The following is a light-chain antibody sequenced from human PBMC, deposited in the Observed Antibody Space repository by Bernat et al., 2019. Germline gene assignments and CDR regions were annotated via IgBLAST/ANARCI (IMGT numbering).Light chain of an antibody. V-gene: IGKV3D-15*01. CDR2: GAS. CDR3: QQYNNWSPAPT. J-gene: IGKJ4*01. Sequence: EIVMTQSPATLSVSPGERATLSCRASQSVSNNLAWYQQRPGQAPRLLIYGASTRATGIPARFSGSGSGTELTLTISSLQSEDFAVYYCQQYNNWSPAPTFGGETKVEIK. CDR1: QSVSNN.